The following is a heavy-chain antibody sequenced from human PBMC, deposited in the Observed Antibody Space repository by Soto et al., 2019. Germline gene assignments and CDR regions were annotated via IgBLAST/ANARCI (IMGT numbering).Heavy chain of an antibody. CDR2: INSVGSRT. Sequence: EVQLVESGGGLVQPGGSLRLSCAASGFSGFTFSSYWMHWVRQAPGKGLVWVSRINSVGSRTSYADSVKGRFTISRDNAKNTLYLQMNSLRAEDTAVYYCAVAVAGPTAIGYWGQGTLVTVSS. CDR3: AVAVAGPTAIGY. D-gene: IGHD6-19*01. J-gene: IGHJ4*02. V-gene: IGHV3-74*01. CDR1: GFSGFTFSSYW.